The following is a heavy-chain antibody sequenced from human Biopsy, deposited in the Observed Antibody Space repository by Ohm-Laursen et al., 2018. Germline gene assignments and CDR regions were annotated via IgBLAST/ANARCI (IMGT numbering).Heavy chain of an antibody. V-gene: IGHV3-53*01. D-gene: IGHD3-3*01. Sequence: SLRLSRVPAFFTLSDHHISWIRPARGWALQWVSLIYSDGNTYYADSVKGRFTITRDIPRSTLYLQMNSLRAEDTAVYYCARGPRKLWSGYDTWGQGTLVSVSS. CDR1: FFTLSDHH. J-gene: IGHJ5*02. CDR2: IYSDGNT. CDR3: ARGPRKLWSGYDT.